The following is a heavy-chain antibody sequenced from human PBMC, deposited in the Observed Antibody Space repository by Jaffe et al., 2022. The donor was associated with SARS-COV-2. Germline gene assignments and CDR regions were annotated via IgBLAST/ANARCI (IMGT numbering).Heavy chain of an antibody. CDR1: GFTFSDYY. V-gene: IGHV3-11*06. J-gene: IGHJ4*02. CDR3: ARGRENIAALTDY. D-gene: IGHD6-13*01. CDR2: ISTRSTYT. Sequence: QVHLVESGGGLVEPAGSLRLSCAASGFTFSDYYMNWIRQAPGKGLEWVSYISTRSTYTNYADSVRGRFTISRDNAKNSLYLQMNNLTAEDTAVYYCARGRENIAALTDYWGQGTLVAVSS.